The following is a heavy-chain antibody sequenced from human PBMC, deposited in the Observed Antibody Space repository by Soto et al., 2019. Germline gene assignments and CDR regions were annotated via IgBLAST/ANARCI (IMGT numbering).Heavy chain of an antibody. D-gene: IGHD6-19*01. CDR2: IWYDGSNK. CDR1: GFTFSSYG. V-gene: IGHV3-33*01. J-gene: IGHJ4*02. CDR3: VRDSGWLFDS. Sequence: QVQLVESGGGVVQPGRSLRLSCAASGFTFSSYGMHWVRQAPGKGLEWVAVIWYDGSNKYYADSVKGRFTISRDDSKNTLVLQMNSLRAEDRAVYFCVRDSGWLFDSWGQGTLVTVSS.